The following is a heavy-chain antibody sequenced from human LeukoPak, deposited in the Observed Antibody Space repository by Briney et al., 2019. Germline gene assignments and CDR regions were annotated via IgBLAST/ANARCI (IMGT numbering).Heavy chain of an antibody. Sequence: GGSLRLSCAASGITVSNNYMTRVRQAPGKGLEWVSLIYSGGTTFYADSVKGRLTISRDNSKNTLYLQMNSLRAEDTAVYYCARVSTYESSGYPYYYYAMDVWGQGTTVTVSS. CDR3: ARVSTYESSGYPYYYYAMDV. D-gene: IGHD3-22*01. CDR1: GITVSNNY. J-gene: IGHJ6*02. V-gene: IGHV3-66*01. CDR2: IYSGGTT.